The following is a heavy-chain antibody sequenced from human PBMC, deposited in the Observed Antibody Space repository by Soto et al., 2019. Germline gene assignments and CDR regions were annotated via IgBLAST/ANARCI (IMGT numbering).Heavy chain of an antibody. CDR3: ARAGGGSCYSPWCYYYYYMDV. D-gene: IGHD2-15*01. CDR2: ISSNGGST. Sequence: GGSLRLSCAASGFTFSSYAMHWVRQAPGKGLEYVSAISSNGGSTYYANSVKGRFTIARDNSKNTLYLQMGSLRAEDMAVYYCARAGGGSCYSPWCYYYYYMDVWGKGTTVTVSS. J-gene: IGHJ6*03. CDR1: GFTFSSYA. V-gene: IGHV3-64*01.